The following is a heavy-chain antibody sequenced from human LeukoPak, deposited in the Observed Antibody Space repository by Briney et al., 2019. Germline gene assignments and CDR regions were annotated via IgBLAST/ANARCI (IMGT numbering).Heavy chain of an antibody. D-gene: IGHD3-16*02. Sequence: GGSLRLSCAASGFTFDDHGMNWVRQAPGKGLEWVSGINWNGGSIGYADSVKGRFTISRDNAKNSLYLQMNSLRAEDTALYYCARDVRHDYVWGSYRYTVGGAFDIWGQGTMVTVSS. V-gene: IGHV3-20*04. J-gene: IGHJ3*02. CDR3: ARDVRHDYVWGSYRYTVGGAFDI. CDR1: GFTFDDHG. CDR2: INWNGGSI.